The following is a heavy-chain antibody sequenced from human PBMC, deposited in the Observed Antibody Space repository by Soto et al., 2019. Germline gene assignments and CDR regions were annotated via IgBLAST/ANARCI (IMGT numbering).Heavy chain of an antibody. CDR1: GGSISSLY. Sequence: SETLSLTCTVSGGSISSLYWSWIRQPPGKGLEWIGNIYYIRSANYNPSLKSRVTISVDTSKNQVVLTVTNMDPVDTATYYCAHRRGISYYFFDYWGPGTLVTVSS. J-gene: IGHJ4*02. CDR3: AHRRGISYYFFDY. D-gene: IGHD2-15*01. V-gene: IGHV4-59*11. CDR2: IYYIRSA.